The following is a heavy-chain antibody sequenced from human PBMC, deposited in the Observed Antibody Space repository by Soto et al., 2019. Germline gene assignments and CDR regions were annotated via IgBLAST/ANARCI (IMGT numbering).Heavy chain of an antibody. V-gene: IGHV4-59*08. CDR3: ARAMVVTQNWFDP. D-gene: IGHD2-21*02. Sequence: PSETLSLTCTVSGGSISSYYWSWFRQPPGRGLEWIGYIYYSGSTYYNPSLKSRVTISVDTSKNQFSLKLSSVTAADTAVYYCARAMVVTQNWFDPWGQGTLVTVS. J-gene: IGHJ5*02. CDR2: IYYSGST. CDR1: GGSISSYY.